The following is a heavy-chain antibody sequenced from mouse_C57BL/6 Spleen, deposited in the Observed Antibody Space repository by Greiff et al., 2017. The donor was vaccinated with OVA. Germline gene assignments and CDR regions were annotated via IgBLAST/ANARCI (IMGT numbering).Heavy chain of an antibody. CDR2: TYPRSGNT. CDR3: AYTMITTGYFDY. CDR1: GYTFTSHG. D-gene: IGHD2-4*01. J-gene: IGHJ2*01. V-gene: IGHV1-81*01. Sequence: QVQLQQSGAELARPGASVKLSCRASGYTFTSHGISWVKQRTGQGLEWIGETYPRSGNTYYNEKFKGKATLTAYKSSSTAYMELRSLTSEDSAVYFWAYTMITTGYFDYWGQGTTLTVSS.